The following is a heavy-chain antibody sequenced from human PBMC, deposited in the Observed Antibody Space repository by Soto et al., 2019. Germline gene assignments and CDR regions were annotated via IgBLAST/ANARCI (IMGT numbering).Heavy chain of an antibody. J-gene: IGHJ4*02. Sequence: DVQLVESGGGLAQPGGSLRLSCAASGLTFSSYWMHWFRQAPGKGLVGVSRISSDESSTTYADSVKGRFTIARDNAKNPLYLQMNSRRAEDTAVYYCARGHSGTYYRAFDYWGQGTLVTVSS. D-gene: IGHD1-26*01. CDR2: ISSDESST. CDR1: GLTFSSYW. V-gene: IGHV3-74*01. CDR3: ARGHSGTYYRAFDY.